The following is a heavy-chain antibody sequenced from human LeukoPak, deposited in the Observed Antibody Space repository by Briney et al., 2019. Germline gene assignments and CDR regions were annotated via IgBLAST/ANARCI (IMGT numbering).Heavy chain of an antibody. CDR2: FDPEDGET. CDR1: VYTLTELS. V-gene: IGHV1-24*01. D-gene: IGHD2-8*01. CDR3: ATTRMVDAAFDY. Sequence: ASVKVSCQVSVYTLTELSMHGVRQAPGKGLEWMGGFDPEDGETLYAQRFQGRVTMTEETSTQTDAIEVNSLRAEDTPGYYCATTRMVDAAFDYWGQGNLVTVSS. J-gene: IGHJ4*02.